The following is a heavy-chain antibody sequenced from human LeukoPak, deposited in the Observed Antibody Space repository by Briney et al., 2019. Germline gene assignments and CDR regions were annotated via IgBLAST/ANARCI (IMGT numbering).Heavy chain of an antibody. Sequence: PSEALSLTCSVSGGSISSLYWSWLRQPPGKGLEWVGYIYYSGSTNYNPSLKSRVTMFVDISKHQFSLRLSSVTAADTAVYYCARHRAYSSSSPFDYWGQGTLVTVSS. CDR3: ARHRAYSSSSPFDY. V-gene: IGHV4-59*08. D-gene: IGHD6-6*01. CDR2: IYYSGST. CDR1: GGSISSLY. J-gene: IGHJ4*02.